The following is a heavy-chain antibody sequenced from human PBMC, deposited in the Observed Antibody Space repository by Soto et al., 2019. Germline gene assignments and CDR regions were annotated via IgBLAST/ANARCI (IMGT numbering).Heavy chain of an antibody. Sequence: ASVNGYWKTAGGAFSVCSISWVRRAPGQGLECMGWIIPIFGTANYAQKFQGRVTITADKSTSTAYMELSSLRSEDTAVYYCASPVGKQQLVLVGLYYYYGMDVWGQATTVTVPS. V-gene: IGHV1-69*06. CDR2: IIPIFGTA. D-gene: IGHD6-13*01. CDR1: GGAFSVCS. J-gene: IGHJ6*02. CDR3: ASPVGKQQLVLVGLYYYYGMDV.